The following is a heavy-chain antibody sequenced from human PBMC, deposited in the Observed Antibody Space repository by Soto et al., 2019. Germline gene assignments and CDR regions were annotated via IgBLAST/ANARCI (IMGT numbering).Heavy chain of an antibody. Sequence: QVQLVQSGAEVKKPGSSVKVSYKASGGTFSSYAISWVRQAPGQGLEWMGGIIPIFGTAHYAQKFQGRVTITADNSTSPAYMELSSLRSEDTAVYYCAREYRSGWSSGMDVWGQGTTVTVSS. CDR2: IIPIFGTA. CDR3: AREYRSGWSSGMDV. V-gene: IGHV1-69*06. J-gene: IGHJ6*02. D-gene: IGHD6-19*01. CDR1: GGTFSSYA.